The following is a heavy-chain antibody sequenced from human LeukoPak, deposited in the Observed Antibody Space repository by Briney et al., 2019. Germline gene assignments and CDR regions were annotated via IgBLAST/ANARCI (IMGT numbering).Heavy chain of an antibody. J-gene: IGHJ4*02. CDR2: ISSNGGST. Sequence: GGSLRLSCSASGFTFSTYAMHWVGQAPGKGLEYVSAISSNGGSTYYADSVKGRFTISRDNSKNTLYLQMSSLRAEDTAVYHCVKDDSYYYDRSGRAYWGQGTLVTVSS. CDR1: GFTFSTYA. D-gene: IGHD3-22*01. CDR3: VKDDSYYYDRSGRAY. V-gene: IGHV3-64D*09.